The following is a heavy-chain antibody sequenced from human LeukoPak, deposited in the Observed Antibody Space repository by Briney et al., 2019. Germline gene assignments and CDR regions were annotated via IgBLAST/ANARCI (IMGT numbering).Heavy chain of an antibody. D-gene: IGHD3-3*01. CDR3: ARDYEAGSQSD. Sequence: GGTLRLSCAASGFTFSTYWMSWVRQAPGKGLEWVGVIWNDGSNTYYADSVKGRLTIYRDKSKNTLYLQMNSLGAEDTAVYYCARDYEAGSQSDWGQGTLVTVSS. J-gene: IGHJ4*01. V-gene: IGHV3-33*08. CDR2: IWNDGSNT. CDR1: GFTFSTYW.